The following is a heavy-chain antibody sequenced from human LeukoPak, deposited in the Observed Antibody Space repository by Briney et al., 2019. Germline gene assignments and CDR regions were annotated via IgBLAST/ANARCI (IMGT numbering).Heavy chain of an antibody. D-gene: IGHD2-2*01. Sequence: ASVKVSCKASGYTFTGYYMHWVRQAPGQGLEWMGWINPNSGGTNYAQKFQGRVTMTRDTSISTAYMELSRLRSDDTAVYYCARDQSILVVPAAPPRYWFDPWGQGTLVTVSS. CDR3: ARDQSILVVPAAPPRYWFDP. J-gene: IGHJ5*02. V-gene: IGHV1-2*02. CDR2: INPNSGGT. CDR1: GYTFTGYY.